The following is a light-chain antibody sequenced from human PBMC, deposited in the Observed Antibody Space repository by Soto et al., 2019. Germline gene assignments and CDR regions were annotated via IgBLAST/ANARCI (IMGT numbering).Light chain of an antibody. CDR3: SSHGGINNVV. J-gene: IGLJ3*02. Sequence: QSVLTQPPSASGSPGQSVTISCTGTSSDVGGYNYVSWYQQYPGKAPKLMIYEVTKRPSGVPARFSGSKSGNTASLTVSGLLAEDEADYYCSSHGGINNVVFGGGTKVTVL. CDR1: SSDVGGYNY. V-gene: IGLV2-8*01. CDR2: EVT.